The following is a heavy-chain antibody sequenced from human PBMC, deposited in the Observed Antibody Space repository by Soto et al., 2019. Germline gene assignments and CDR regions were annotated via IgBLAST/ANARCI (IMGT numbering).Heavy chain of an antibody. CDR2: ISAYNGNR. J-gene: IGHJ5*02. Sequence: ASVKVSCKASGYSFTSYGISWVRQAPGQGLEYMGWISAYNGNRNYAQNFQDRVTMTTDTSTSTAYMELRSLRSDDTAVYYCARLGGVVAATPPPWFDPWGQGTLVTVSS. D-gene: IGHD2-15*01. CDR3: ARLGGVVAATPPPWFDP. V-gene: IGHV1-18*01. CDR1: GYSFTSYG.